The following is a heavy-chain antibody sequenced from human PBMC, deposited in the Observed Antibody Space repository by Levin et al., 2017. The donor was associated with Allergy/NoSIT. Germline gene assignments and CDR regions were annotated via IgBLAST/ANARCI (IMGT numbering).Heavy chain of an antibody. CDR1: GGSISSYY. J-gene: IGHJ3*02. D-gene: IGHD4-17*01. Sequence: SETLSLTCTVSGGSISSYYWSWIRQPPGKGLEWIGYIYYSGSTNYNPSLKSRVTISVDTPKNQFSLKLSAVNAADTAVYYCARDADYGDPRGTFDTWGQGTMVTVSA. CDR2: IYYSGST. V-gene: IGHV4-59*01. CDR3: ARDADYGDPRGTFDT.